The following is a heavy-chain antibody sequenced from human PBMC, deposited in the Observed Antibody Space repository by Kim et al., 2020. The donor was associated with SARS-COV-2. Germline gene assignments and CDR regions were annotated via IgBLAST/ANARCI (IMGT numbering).Heavy chain of an antibody. CDR1: GFTFGDYA. D-gene: IGHD3-10*01. CDR2: ISWNSGSI. J-gene: IGHJ6*03. Sequence: GGSLRLSCAASGFTFGDYAMHWVWQAPGKGLEWVSGISWNSGSIGYADSVKGRFTISRDNAKNSLYLQMNSLRAEDTALYYCAKGMVRGASPFGYYYYMDVWGKGTTVTVSS. CDR3: AKGMVRGASPFGYYYYMDV. V-gene: IGHV3-9*01.